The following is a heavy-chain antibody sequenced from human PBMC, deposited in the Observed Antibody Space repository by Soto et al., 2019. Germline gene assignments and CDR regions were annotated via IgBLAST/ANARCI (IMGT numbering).Heavy chain of an antibody. D-gene: IGHD2-21*02. CDR2: ISGSGGST. J-gene: IGHJ3*02. V-gene: IGHV3-23*01. CDR3: AKDRVVTARGLAFDI. CDR1: GITFGSRA. Sequence: EVQLLESGGDLIQPGGSLRLSCVASGITFGSRAMSWVRQAPGEGLEWVSAISGSGGSTYYADSVKGRFTISRDNSKNTLYLQMNSLRAEDTAVYYCAKDRVVTARGLAFDIWGQGTMVTVSS.